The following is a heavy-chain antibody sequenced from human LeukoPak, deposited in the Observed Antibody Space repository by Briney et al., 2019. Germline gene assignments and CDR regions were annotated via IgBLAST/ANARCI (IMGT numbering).Heavy chain of an antibody. Sequence: SETLSLTCTVSGGSISSGSYYWSWIRQPAGKGLEWIGRIYTSGSTNYNPSLKSRVTLSVDTSKNQFSLKLSSVTAADTAVYYCATNIVGAAGDAFDIWGQGTMVTVSS. CDR2: IYTSGST. CDR3: ATNIVGAAGDAFDI. V-gene: IGHV4-61*02. J-gene: IGHJ3*02. D-gene: IGHD1-26*01. CDR1: GGSISSGSYY.